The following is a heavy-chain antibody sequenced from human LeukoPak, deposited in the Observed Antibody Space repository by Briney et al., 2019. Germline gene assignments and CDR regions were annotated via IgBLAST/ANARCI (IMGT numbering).Heavy chain of an antibody. D-gene: IGHD3-22*01. CDR1: GYTFTSYS. CDR2: INPSGGTT. J-gene: IGHJ4*02. Sequence: ASVKVSCKASGYTFTSYSIHWVRQAPGQGLEWMGIINPSGGTTTYTQKFQGRVTMTTDTSTSTAYMELRSLRSDDTAVYYCARGFPPRRNYDSSGYYSYYFDYWGQGTLVTVSS. V-gene: IGHV1-46*01. CDR3: ARGFPPRRNYDSSGYYSYYFDY.